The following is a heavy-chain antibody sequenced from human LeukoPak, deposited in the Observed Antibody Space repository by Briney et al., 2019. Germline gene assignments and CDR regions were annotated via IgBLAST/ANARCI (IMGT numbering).Heavy chain of an antibody. J-gene: IGHJ4*02. Sequence: SETLSLTCTVSGGSISSSSYSWGWIRQPPGKGLEWIGSIYYSGSTNYNPSLKSRVTISVDTSKNQFSLKLSSVTAADTAVHYCARGPDHPDQPPRVDTEPAGWGQGTLVTVSS. D-gene: IGHD6-19*01. CDR1: GGSISSSSYS. CDR3: ARGPDHPDQPPRVDTEPAG. CDR2: IYYSGST. V-gene: IGHV4-39*07.